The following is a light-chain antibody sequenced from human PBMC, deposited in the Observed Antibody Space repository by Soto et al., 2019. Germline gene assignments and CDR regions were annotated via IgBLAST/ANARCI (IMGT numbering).Light chain of an antibody. V-gene: IGKV1-5*03. CDR2: KAS. CDR1: QSISNW. J-gene: IGKJ1*01. Sequence: DIQMTQSPSTLSASVGDIVTTTCRASQSISNWLAWYQPKPGKAPKLLIFKASTLESGVPSRFSGSGSGTEFTLNISSLQPDDFATYHCQQYNTYPRTFGQGTKVDIK. CDR3: QQYNTYPRT.